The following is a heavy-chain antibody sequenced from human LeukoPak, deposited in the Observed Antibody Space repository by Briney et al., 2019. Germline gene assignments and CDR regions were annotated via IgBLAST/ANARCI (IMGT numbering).Heavy chain of an antibody. D-gene: IGHD3-10*01. CDR2: INPSGGST. Sequence: ASVKVSCKASGYTFTSYYMHWVRQAPGQGLEWMGIINPSGGSTSYAQKFQGRVTMTRDTSTSTAYMELRSLRSDDTAVYYCARDVAIGDAFDIWGQGTMVTVSS. J-gene: IGHJ3*02. CDR3: ARDVAIGDAFDI. CDR1: GYTFTSYY. V-gene: IGHV1-46*01.